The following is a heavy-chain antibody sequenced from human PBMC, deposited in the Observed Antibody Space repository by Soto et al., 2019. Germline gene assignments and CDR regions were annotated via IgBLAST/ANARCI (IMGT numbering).Heavy chain of an antibody. CDR3: AAVILSGIDI. CDR1: RFTFTSCA. CDR2: IVVGSGNT. Sequence: QMQLVQCGPEVKKPGTSVKVSCMASRFTFTSCAMQWVRQAHGQRLEWIGWIVVGSGNTNYAQKFQERVTITRDMSTSTVYMELSSLRSEDTAVYYCAAVILSGIDIWGQGTMVTVSS. V-gene: IGHV1-58*02. J-gene: IGHJ3*02. D-gene: IGHD3-10*01.